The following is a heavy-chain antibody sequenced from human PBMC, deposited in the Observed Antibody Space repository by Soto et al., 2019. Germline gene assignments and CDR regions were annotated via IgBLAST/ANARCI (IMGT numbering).Heavy chain of an antibody. CDR1: GFPFNNAG. J-gene: IGHJ4*01. CDR3: TTDSRTTLPEVRFDY. CDR2: VKSKADGGSG. V-gene: IGHV3-15*07. D-gene: IGHD1-26*01. Sequence: GGSLRLSCAAPGFPFNNAGINWVRQVPGKGLEWVGRVKSKADGGSGDYAAPVKGRFVVSRDDSKDIVYLQMNSLKIEDTGVYYCTTDSRTTLPEVRFDYWGHGTQVTVSS.